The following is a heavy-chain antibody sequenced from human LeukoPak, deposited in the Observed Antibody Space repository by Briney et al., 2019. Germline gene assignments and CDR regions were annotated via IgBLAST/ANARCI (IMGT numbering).Heavy chain of an antibody. CDR1: GFTFSSYW. Sequence: GGSLRLSCAASGFTFSSYWMHWVRQAPGKGLEWVSAISGSGGSTYYADSVKGRFTISRDNSKNTLYLQMNSLRAEDTAVYYCAKTPYCTNGVCSYKDYWGQGTLVTVSS. CDR2: ISGSGGST. CDR3: AKTPYCTNGVCSYKDY. V-gene: IGHV3-23*01. J-gene: IGHJ4*02. D-gene: IGHD2-8*01.